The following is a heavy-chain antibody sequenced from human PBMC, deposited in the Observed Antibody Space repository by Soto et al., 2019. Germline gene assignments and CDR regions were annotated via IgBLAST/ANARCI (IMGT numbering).Heavy chain of an antibody. V-gene: IGHV1-69*02. CDR3: ARVGTQRDYSSSSDYYYYMDV. CDR1: GGTFSSYT. J-gene: IGHJ6*03. Sequence: GASVKVSCKASGGTFSSYTISWVRQAPGQGLEWMGRIIPILGIANYAQKFQGRVTITADKSTSTAYMELSSLRSEDTAVYYCARVGTQRDYSSSSDYYYYMDVWGKGTKVTVSS. CDR2: IIPILGIA. D-gene: IGHD6-6*01.